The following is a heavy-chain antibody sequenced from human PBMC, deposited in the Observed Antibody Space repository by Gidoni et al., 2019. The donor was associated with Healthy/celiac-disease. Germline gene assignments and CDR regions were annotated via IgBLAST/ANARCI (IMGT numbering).Heavy chain of an antibody. CDR2: IKQDGSEK. CDR1: GFTFSRYW. V-gene: IGHV3-7*01. CDR3: ARVVTIFGVADYFDY. J-gene: IGHJ4*02. D-gene: IGHD3-3*01. Sequence: EVQLVESGGGLVQPGGSLRLSCAASGFTFSRYWMSWVRQAPGKGLEWVANIKQDGSEKYYVDSVKGRFTISRDNAKNSLYLQMNSLRAEDTAVYYCARVVTIFGVADYFDYWGQGTLVTVSS.